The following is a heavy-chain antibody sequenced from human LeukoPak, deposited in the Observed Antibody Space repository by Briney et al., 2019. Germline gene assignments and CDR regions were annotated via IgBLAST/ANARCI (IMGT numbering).Heavy chain of an antibody. V-gene: IGHV4-59*01. CDR3: ARVGCSSTSCYDGWFDP. CDR1: GGSISSYY. J-gene: IGHJ5*02. Sequence: PSETLSLTCTVSGGSISSYYWSWIRHPPGKGLEWIGYIHYSGSTNYNPSLKSRVTISVDTSKNQFSLKLSSVTAADTAVYYCARVGCSSTSCYDGWFDPWGQGTLVTVSS. D-gene: IGHD2-2*01. CDR2: IHYSGST.